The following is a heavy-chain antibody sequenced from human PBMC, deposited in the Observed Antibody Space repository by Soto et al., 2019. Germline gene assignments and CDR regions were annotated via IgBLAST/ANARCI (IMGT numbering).Heavy chain of an antibody. J-gene: IGHJ6*02. CDR3: ARGGGYCTNGVCRYYYGMDV. CDR2: INHSGST. Sequence: SETLSLTCAVYGGSFSGYSWSWIRQPPGKGLEWIGEINHSGSTNYNPSLKSQVTISVDTSKNQFSLKLSSVTAADTAVYYCARGGGYCTNGVCRYYYGMDVWGQGTTVTVSS. D-gene: IGHD2-8*01. CDR1: GGSFSGYS. V-gene: IGHV4-34*01.